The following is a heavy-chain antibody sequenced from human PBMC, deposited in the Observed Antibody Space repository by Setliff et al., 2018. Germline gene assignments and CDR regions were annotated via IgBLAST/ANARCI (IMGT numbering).Heavy chain of an antibody. J-gene: IGHJ5*02. V-gene: IGHV1-58*01. CDR2: IVVGSCNT. D-gene: IGHD2-15*01. CDR1: GFTFSSST. CDR3: AAERYSGGSCCWFDP. Sequence: SVKVSCKASGFTFSSSTVQWVRQARGQCLEWIGWIVVGSCNTNYAQKFQERVTITRDMSTNTAYMELSSLRSDDTAVYYCAAERYSGGSCCWFDPWGQGTLVTVSS.